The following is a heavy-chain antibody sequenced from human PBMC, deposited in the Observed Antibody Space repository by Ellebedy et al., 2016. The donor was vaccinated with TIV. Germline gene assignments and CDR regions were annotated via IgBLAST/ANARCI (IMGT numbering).Heavy chain of an antibody. D-gene: IGHD3/OR15-3a*01. CDR3: ARGLDAFDI. V-gene: IGHV1-18*04. Sequence: ASVKVSXXASGYTLFYSGINWVRQAPGQGLEWMGWINTYNGNTDYAQKFQGRVTMTTDTSTGTAYMELRSLTSDDTAVYYCARGLDAFDIWGQGTKVTVSS. CDR2: INTYNGNT. CDR1: GYTLFYSG. J-gene: IGHJ3*02.